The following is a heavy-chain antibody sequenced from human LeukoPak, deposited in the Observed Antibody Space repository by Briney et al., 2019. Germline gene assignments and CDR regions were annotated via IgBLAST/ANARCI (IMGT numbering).Heavy chain of an antibody. D-gene: IGHD5-12*01. CDR1: GYTFTGYY. Sequence: ASVKVSCKASGYTFTGYYMHWVRQAHGQGLEWLGWISPHNGNTNYAQKFQGRVTLTTDTSANTAYLELRSLRSDDTALYYCARDHLDIVPTIYSFWGQGTLVTVSS. CDR2: ISPHNGNT. J-gene: IGHJ4*02. CDR3: ARDHLDIVPTIYSF. V-gene: IGHV1-18*04.